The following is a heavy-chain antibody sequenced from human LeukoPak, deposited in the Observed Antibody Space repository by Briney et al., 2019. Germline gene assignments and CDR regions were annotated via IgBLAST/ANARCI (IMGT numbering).Heavy chain of an antibody. CDR1: DASISGYY. Sequence: SETLSLTCTVSDASISGYYWSWIRQPPGKGLEWIGSIHFSGSTNYNPSLRSRVTISVDTSKNQLSLKLSSVTAADAAVYYCARDLGGIYFDYWGQGTLVTVSS. V-gene: IGHV4-59*01. D-gene: IGHD1-26*01. J-gene: IGHJ4*02. CDR3: ARDLGGIYFDY. CDR2: IHFSGST.